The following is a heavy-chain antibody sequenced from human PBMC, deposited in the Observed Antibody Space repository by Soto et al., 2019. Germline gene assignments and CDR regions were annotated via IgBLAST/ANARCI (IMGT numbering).Heavy chain of an antibody. CDR3: AKGGQQLTSVGTVFDY. D-gene: IGHD6-13*01. CDR1: GFTFSSYA. V-gene: IGHV3-23*01. CDR2: ISGSGGST. Sequence: EVQLLESGGSLVQPGGSLRLSCAASGFTFSSYAMSWVRQAPGKGLEWVSAISGSGGSTYYADSVKGRFTISRDKSKNTLYLQMNSLRAEDTAVYYCAKGGQQLTSVGTVFDYLGQGTLVTVSS. J-gene: IGHJ4*02.